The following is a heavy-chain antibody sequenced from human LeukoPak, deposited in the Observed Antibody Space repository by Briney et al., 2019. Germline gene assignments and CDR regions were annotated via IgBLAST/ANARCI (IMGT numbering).Heavy chain of an antibody. V-gene: IGHV3-73*01. CDR2: IRSKANSYAT. CDR1: GFTFSGSA. J-gene: IGHJ3*02. D-gene: IGHD2-2*01. Sequence: GGSLRLSCAASGFTFSGSAMHWVRQASGKGLEWVGRIRSKANSYATAYAASVKGRFTISRDDSKNTAYLQMNSLRAEDTAVYYCAKDQEDIVVVPAAIGAFDIWGQGTMVTVSS. CDR3: AKDQEDIVVVPAAIGAFDI.